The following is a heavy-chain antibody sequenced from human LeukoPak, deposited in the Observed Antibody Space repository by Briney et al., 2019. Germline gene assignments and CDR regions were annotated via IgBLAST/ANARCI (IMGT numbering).Heavy chain of an antibody. Sequence: GGSLRLSCAASGFAFDEHGMSWVRQVPGKGLERVSGINWSGGSTGYADPLRGRFTISRDNAKNSLYLQMDSLRAEDTALYYCARAPITSPFYFDYWGQGTLVTVSS. V-gene: IGHV3-20*04. J-gene: IGHJ4*02. CDR2: INWSGGST. CDR3: ARAPITSPFYFDY. CDR1: GFAFDEHG. D-gene: IGHD2-2*01.